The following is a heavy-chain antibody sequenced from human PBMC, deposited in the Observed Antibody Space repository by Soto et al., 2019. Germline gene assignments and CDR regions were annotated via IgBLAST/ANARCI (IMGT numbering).Heavy chain of an antibody. V-gene: IGHV4-61*01. J-gene: IGHJ6*02. CDR3: ARENVVSFGSPLYGMDV. CDR2: IYYSGST. D-gene: IGHD1-26*01. Sequence: SETLSLTCTVSGGSVSSGSYYWSWIRQPPGKGLEWIGYIYYSGSTNYNPSLKSRVTISVDTSKNQFSLKLSSVNAADTAVYYCARENVVSFGSPLYGMDVWGQGTTVT. CDR1: GGSVSSGSYY.